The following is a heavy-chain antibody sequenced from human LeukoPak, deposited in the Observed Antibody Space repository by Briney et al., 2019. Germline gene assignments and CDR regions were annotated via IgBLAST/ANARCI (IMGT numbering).Heavy chain of an antibody. CDR3: ARSPRYYGSGGYQDY. CDR1: GASVCDNSYN. V-gene: IGHV4-39*07. J-gene: IGHJ4*02. CDR2: INHSGST. Sequence: SETLSLTCTVSGASVCDNSYNWGWVRQPPGKGLEWIGEINHSGSTNYNPSLKSRVTISVDTSKNQFSLKLSSVTAADTAVYYCARSPRYYGSGGYQDYWGQGTLVTVSS. D-gene: IGHD3-10*01.